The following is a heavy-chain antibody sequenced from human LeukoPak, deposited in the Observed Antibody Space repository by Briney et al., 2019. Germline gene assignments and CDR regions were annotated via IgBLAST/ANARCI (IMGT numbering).Heavy chain of an antibody. J-gene: IGHJ4*02. Sequence: GGSLRLSCAASGFTFSSYAMHWVRQAPGEGLEWVAVISYDGSNKYYADSVKGRFTISRDNSKNTLYLQMNSLRAEDTAVYYCARARKYSYGPFDYWGQGTLVTVSS. D-gene: IGHD5-18*01. CDR2: ISYDGSNK. CDR1: GFTFSSYA. V-gene: IGHV3-30*04. CDR3: ARARKYSYGPFDY.